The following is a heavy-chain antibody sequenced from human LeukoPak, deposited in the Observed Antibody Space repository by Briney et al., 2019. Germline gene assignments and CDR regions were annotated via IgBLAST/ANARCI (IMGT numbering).Heavy chain of an antibody. V-gene: IGHV4-34*01. D-gene: IGHD2-21*01. J-gene: IGHJ6*03. Sequence: PSETLSLTCAVYGGSFSGYYWSWIRQPPGKGLEWIGEINHSGSTNYNPSLKSRVTISVDTSKNQFSLKLSSVTAADTAVYYCAGGVVRYYYYYMDVWGKGTTVTISS. CDR3: AGGVVRYYYYYMDV. CDR2: INHSGST. CDR1: GGSFSGYY.